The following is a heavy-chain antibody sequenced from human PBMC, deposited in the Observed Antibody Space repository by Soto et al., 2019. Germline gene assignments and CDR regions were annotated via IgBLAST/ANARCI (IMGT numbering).Heavy chain of an antibody. CDR3: ARRGSSSWFDP. CDR2: IYYSGST. D-gene: IGHD6-6*01. CDR1: GGSISSSSYY. J-gene: IGHJ5*02. Sequence: QLQLQESGPGLVKPSETLSLTCTVSGGSISSSSYYWGWIRQPPGKGLEWIGSIYYSGSTYYTPSLKSRVTISVDTSKNQFSLKLSSVTAADTAVYYCARRGSSSWFDPWGQGTLVTVSS. V-gene: IGHV4-39*01.